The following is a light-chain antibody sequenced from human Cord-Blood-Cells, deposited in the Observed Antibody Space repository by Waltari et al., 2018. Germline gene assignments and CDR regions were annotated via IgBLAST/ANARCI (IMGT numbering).Light chain of an antibody. CDR3: MQGTHWPPYT. CDR1: QSLVHSDGNTS. CDR2: KVS. Sequence: DVVMTQSPLSLPVTLGQPASSSSRSSQSLVHSDGNTSLNWLQQSPCQSPRCLIYKVSNRDSGVPDRFSGSGSGTDFTLKISRVEAEDVGVYYCMQGTHWPPYTFGQGTKLEIK. V-gene: IGKV2-30*02. J-gene: IGKJ2*01.